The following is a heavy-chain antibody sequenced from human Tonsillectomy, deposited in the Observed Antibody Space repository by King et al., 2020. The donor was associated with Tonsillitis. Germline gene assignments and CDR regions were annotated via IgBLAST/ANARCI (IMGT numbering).Heavy chain of an antibody. Sequence: QLQESGSGLVKPSQTLSLTCAVSGGSISSGGYSWSWIRQPPGKGLEWIGYIYHSGSTYYNPSLKSRVTISVDRSKNQFSLKLSSVTAADTAVYYCARGDIVVVPPAMXSVWFDPWGQGTLVTVSS. J-gene: IGHJ5*02. D-gene: IGHD2-2*01. CDR2: IYHSGST. CDR3: ARGDIVVVPPAMXSVWFDP. V-gene: IGHV4-30-2*01. CDR1: GGSISSGGYS.